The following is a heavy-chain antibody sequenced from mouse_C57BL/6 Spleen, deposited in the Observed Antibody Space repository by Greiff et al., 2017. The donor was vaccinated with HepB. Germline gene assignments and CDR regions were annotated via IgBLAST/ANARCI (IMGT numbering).Heavy chain of an antibody. Sequence: EVQLQQSGPGLVKPSQSLSLTCSVTGYSITSGYYWNWIRQFPGNKLEWMGYISYDGSNNYNPSLKNRISITRDTSKNQFFLKLNSVTTEDTATYYCARAGVYYDYDGAWFAYWGQGTLVTVSA. D-gene: IGHD2-4*01. CDR3: ARAGVYYDYDGAWFAY. V-gene: IGHV3-6*01. J-gene: IGHJ3*01. CDR1: GYSITSGYY. CDR2: ISYDGSN.